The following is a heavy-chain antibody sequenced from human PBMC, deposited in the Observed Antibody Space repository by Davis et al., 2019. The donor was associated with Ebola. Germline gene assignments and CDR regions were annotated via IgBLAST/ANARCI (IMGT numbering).Heavy chain of an antibody. CDR1: GFTFSAYW. D-gene: IGHD1-1*01. CDR2: IKGDGSST. V-gene: IGHV3-74*01. CDR3: AKETKLLVTQLELDQ. J-gene: IGHJ4*02. Sequence: PGGSLRLSCAASGFTFSAYWMHWVRQVPGKGLVWVSRIKGDGSSTSYADSVKGRLTISRDNARNTVYLQINSLRAEDTAVYYCAKETKLLVTQLELDQWGQGTLVTVSS.